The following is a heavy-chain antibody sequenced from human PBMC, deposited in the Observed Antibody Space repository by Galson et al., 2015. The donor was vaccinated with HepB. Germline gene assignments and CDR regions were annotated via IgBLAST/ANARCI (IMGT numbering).Heavy chain of an antibody. CDR2: GFPRDADT. D-gene: IGHD3-9*01. CDR3: ARRRDDILTGYSYGLDA. J-gene: IGHJ6*02. V-gene: IGHV5-51*03. CDR1: GYIFRSYW. Sequence: QSGAEVKKPGESLNISCKTSGYIFRSYWIGWVRQMPGKGLEWMGMGFPRDADTRYSPSLQGQVTISADKSIATAYLQWSSLKASDTGIYYCARRRDDILTGYSYGLDAWGQGTTVIVSS.